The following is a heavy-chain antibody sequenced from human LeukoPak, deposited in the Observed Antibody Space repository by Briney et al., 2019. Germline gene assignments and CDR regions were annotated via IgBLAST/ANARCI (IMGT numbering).Heavy chain of an antibody. Sequence: SVKVSCKASGGTFSSYAISWVRQAPGQGLEWMGGIIPIFGTANYAQKFQGRVTITADESTSTAYMGPSSLRSEDTAVYYCARDLWYRWTYYYGSGSYQWGQGTLVTVSS. V-gene: IGHV1-69*13. J-gene: IGHJ4*02. D-gene: IGHD3-10*01. CDR1: GGTFSSYA. CDR3: ARDLWYRWTYYYGSGSYQ. CDR2: IIPIFGTA.